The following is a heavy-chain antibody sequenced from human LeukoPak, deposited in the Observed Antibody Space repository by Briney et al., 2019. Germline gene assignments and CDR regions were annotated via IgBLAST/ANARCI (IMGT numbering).Heavy chain of an antibody. CDR2: ISYDGSNK. V-gene: IGHV3-30*18. CDR1: GFSISSYG. CDR3: AKDGDPVHY. J-gene: IGHJ4*02. Sequence: GGSLRLSCAASGFSISSYGMHWVRQAPGKGLEWVAVISYDGSNKYYADSVKGRFTISRDNSKNTLYLQMNSLRAEDAAVYYCAKDGDPVHYWGQGTLVTVSS. D-gene: IGHD3-3*01.